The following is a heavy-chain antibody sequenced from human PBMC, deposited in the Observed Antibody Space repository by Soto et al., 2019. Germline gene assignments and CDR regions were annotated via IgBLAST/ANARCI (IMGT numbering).Heavy chain of an antibody. CDR3: AKAKFVGSSGDPIDY. CDR2: ISYDGSNK. D-gene: IGHD3-22*01. J-gene: IGHJ4*02. Sequence: QVQLVESGGGVVQPGRSLRLSCAASGFTFSSYGMHWVRQAPGKGLEWVAVISYDGSNKYYADSVKGRFTISRDNSKNTRDVQMKSLRAEATAVYDCAKAKFVGSSGDPIDYWGQGTLVTVSS. V-gene: IGHV3-30*18. CDR1: GFTFSSYG.